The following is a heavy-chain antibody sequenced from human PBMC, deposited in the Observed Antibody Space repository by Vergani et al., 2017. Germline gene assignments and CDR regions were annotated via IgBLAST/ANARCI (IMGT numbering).Heavy chain of an antibody. CDR3: ARRDSSSWYDDAFDI. CDR1: GGTFSSYT. CDR2: IIPILGIA. D-gene: IGHD6-13*01. J-gene: IGHJ3*02. Sequence: QVQLVQSGAEVKKPGSSVKVSCKASGGTFSSYTISWVRQAPGQGLEWMGRIIPILGIANYAQKFQGRVTITADKSTSTAYMELSSLRSEDTAVYYCARRDSSSWYDDAFDIWGQGTMVTVSS. V-gene: IGHV1-69*02.